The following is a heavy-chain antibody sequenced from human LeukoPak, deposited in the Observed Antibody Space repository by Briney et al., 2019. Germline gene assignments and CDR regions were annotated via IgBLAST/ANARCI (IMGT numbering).Heavy chain of an antibody. V-gene: IGHV3-9*01. D-gene: IGHD2-2*01. Sequence: GRSLRLSCAASGFTFDDYAMHWVRQAPGKGLEWVSGISWNSGSIGYADSVKGRFTISRDSSKNTVFLQMNSLRAEDTAVYYCAREVSYCGTTNCQSDYWGQGTLVTVSS. CDR3: AREVSYCGTTNCQSDY. J-gene: IGHJ4*02. CDR2: ISWNSGSI. CDR1: GFTFDDYA.